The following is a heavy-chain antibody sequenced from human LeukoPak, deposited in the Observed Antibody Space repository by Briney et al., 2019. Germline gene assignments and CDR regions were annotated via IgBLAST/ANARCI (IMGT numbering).Heavy chain of an antibody. V-gene: IGHV3-7*01. CDR2: IKKDGSEK. CDR3: ARGLSGVTGYTYGRGIDY. CDR1: GFTFSSYW. D-gene: IGHD5-18*01. Sequence: GGSLRLSCAASGFTFSSYWMNWVRQAPGKGLEWVANIKKDGSEKYYVDSVKGRFAISRDNAKTSLYLQMNSLRAEDTAVYYCARGLSGVTGYTYGRGIDYWGQGTLVTVSS. J-gene: IGHJ4*02.